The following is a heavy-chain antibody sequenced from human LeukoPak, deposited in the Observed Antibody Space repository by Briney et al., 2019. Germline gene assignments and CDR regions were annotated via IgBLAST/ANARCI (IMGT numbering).Heavy chain of an antibody. CDR1: GGSFSGYY. Sequence: SETLSLTCAVYGGSFSGYYWSWIRQPPGEGLEWIGEINHSGSTNYNPSLKSRVTISVDTSKNQFSLKLSSVTAADTAVYYCARGILTGYISDYWGQGTLVTVSS. V-gene: IGHV4-34*01. J-gene: IGHJ4*02. CDR3: ARGILTGYISDY. CDR2: INHSGST. D-gene: IGHD3-9*01.